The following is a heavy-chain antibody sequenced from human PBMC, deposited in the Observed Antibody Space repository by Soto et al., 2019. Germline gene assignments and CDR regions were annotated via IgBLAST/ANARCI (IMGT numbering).Heavy chain of an antibody. CDR2: INHSGST. D-gene: IGHD3-22*01. CDR1: GGSFSGYY. Sequence: SEPLSLTCAVYGGSFSGYYWSWIRQPPGKGLEWIGEINHSGSTNYNPSLKSRVTISVDTSKNQFSLKLSSVTAADTAVYYCARGPITTNPRFDPWGQGTLVTVSS. V-gene: IGHV4-34*01. CDR3: ARGPITTNPRFDP. J-gene: IGHJ5*02.